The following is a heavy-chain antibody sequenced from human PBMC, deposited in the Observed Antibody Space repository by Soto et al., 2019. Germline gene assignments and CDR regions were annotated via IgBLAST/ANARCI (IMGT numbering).Heavy chain of an antibody. Sequence: QVQLVESGGGVVQPGRSLRLSCAASGFTFSSYGMHWVRQAPGKGLEWVAVIPYDGSNKYYADSVKGRFTISRDNSKNTLYLQMNSLRAEDTAVYYCAKGSDNNWFDPWGQGTLVTVSS. CDR3: AKGSDNNWFDP. D-gene: IGHD2-21*01. CDR2: IPYDGSNK. J-gene: IGHJ5*02. CDR1: GFTFSSYG. V-gene: IGHV3-30*18.